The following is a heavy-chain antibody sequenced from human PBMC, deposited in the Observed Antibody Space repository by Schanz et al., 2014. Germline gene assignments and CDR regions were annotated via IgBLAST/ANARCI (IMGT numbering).Heavy chain of an antibody. D-gene: IGHD3-10*01. CDR3: ARGRGFYDY. Sequence: VQLVQSGAEVKRPGASVRVSCKASGYTFVSYSMHWVRQAPGQGLEWMGRINAANGNTRYSQKFQGRVTITRDTSASTAYMELSSLRSEDTAVHYCARGRGFYDYWGQGTLGTVSS. CDR1: GYTFVSYS. V-gene: IGHV1-3*01. CDR2: INAANGNT. J-gene: IGHJ4*02.